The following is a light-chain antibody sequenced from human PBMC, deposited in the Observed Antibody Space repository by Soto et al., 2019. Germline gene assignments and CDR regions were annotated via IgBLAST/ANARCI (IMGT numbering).Light chain of an antibody. CDR2: EVN. J-gene: IGLJ1*01. V-gene: IGLV2-18*01. CDR1: SSDVGSYNG. CDR3: SLYISGSTYL. Sequence: QSALTQPPSVSGSPGQSVTVSCTGTSSDVGSYNGLSWYQQPRGTAPKLIMYEVNTRPSGVPDRFSGSKSGSTASLTTSGRQHEDEADYYCSLYISGSTYLFGTGTKLTVL.